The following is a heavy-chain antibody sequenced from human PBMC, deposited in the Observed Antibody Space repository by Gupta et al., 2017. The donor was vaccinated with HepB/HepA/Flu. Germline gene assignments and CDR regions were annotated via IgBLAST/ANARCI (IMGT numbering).Heavy chain of an antibody. CDR1: GDSFISSVDS. D-gene: IGHD1-26*01. CDR2: VFHGGRA. CDR3: ARHQGRELPDF. Sequence: QLQLHESGPGLVKPSETLSLNCSVSGDSFISSVDSWGWIRQPPGKGLEWIGNVFHGGRAFYNPSLGGRVTISLDTSNNRFSLRLNSVTAADTAVYYCARHQGRELPDFWGPGTRVTVSS. J-gene: IGHJ4*02. V-gene: IGHV4-39*01.